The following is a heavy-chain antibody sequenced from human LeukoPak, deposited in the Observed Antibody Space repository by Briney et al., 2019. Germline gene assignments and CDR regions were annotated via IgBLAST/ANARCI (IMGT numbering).Heavy chain of an antibody. CDR1: GYTFTSYD. J-gene: IGHJ4*02. V-gene: IGHV1-8*01. CDR3: ARGLIGQWLVEPLFDY. CDR2: MNPNSGNT. D-gene: IGHD6-19*01. Sequence: ASVKVSCKASGYTFTSYDINWVRQATGQGLEWMGWMNPNSGNTGYAQKFQGRVTITRNTSISTAYMELSSLRSEDTAVYYCARGLIGQWLVEPLFDYWGQGTLVTVSS.